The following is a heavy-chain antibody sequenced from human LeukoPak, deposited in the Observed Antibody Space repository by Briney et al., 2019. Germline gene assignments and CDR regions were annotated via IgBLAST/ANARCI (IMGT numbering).Heavy chain of an antibody. CDR1: GVSITYGGYS. Sequence: SETLSLTCTVSGVSITYGGYSLNWIRQHPGKGLEWIGYIYHSGSTYYNPSLMSRVTMSVDTSKNQFSLNLRSVTAADTAVYYCARGLGIPAPGTSWGQGTLVTVSS. CDR3: ARGLGIPAPGTS. J-gene: IGHJ5*01. CDR2: IYHSGST. D-gene: IGHD6-25*01. V-gene: IGHV4-31*03.